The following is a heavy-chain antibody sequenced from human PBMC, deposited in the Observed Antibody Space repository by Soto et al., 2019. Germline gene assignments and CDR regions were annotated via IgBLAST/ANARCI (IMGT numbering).Heavy chain of an antibody. CDR1: GGSLGSYY. D-gene: IGHD3-16*02. CDR3: ASSDYVWGSYRLYDAFDI. CDR2: IYYSGST. J-gene: IGHJ3*02. V-gene: IGHV4-59*06. Sequence: PSETLSLTCTVSGGSLGSYYWSWIRQPPGKGLEWIGYIYYSGSTYYNPSLKSRVTISVDTSKNQFSLKLSSVTAADTAVYYCASSDYVWGSYRLYDAFDIWGQGTMVTVSS.